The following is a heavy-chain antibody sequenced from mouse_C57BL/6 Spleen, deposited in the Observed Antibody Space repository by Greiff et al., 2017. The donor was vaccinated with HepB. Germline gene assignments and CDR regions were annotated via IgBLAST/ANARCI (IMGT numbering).Heavy chain of an antibody. CDR2: ISYDGSN. V-gene: IGHV3-6*01. CDR3: ARGEGSNWYCDY. D-gene: IGHD4-1*01. Sequence: DVHLVESGPGLVKPSQSLSLTCSVTGYSITSGYYWNWIRQFPGNKLEWMGYISYDGSNNYNPSLKKRIYTTRDTSKNQFFLKLNSVTTEDTATYYCARGEGSNWYCDYWGQGTTLTVSS. CDR1: GYSITSGYY. J-gene: IGHJ2*01.